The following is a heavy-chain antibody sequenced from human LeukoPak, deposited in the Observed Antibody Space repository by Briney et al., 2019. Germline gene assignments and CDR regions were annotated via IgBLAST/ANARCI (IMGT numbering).Heavy chain of an antibody. J-gene: IGHJ4*02. D-gene: IGHD3-22*01. Sequence: SETLSLTCTVSGDSISSSNSYWGWIRQPPGKGLEWIGSIYYSGNTNYNPSLKSRVTISVDTSKNQFSLKLSSVTAADTAVYYCARGVRITMIVVVITKPFDYWGQGTLVTVSS. CDR2: IYYSGNT. CDR1: GDSISSSNSY. V-gene: IGHV4-39*07. CDR3: ARGVRITMIVVVITKPFDY.